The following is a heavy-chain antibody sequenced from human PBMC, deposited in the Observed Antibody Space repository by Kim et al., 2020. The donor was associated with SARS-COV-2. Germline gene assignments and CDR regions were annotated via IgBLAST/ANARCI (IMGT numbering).Heavy chain of an antibody. CDR3: ARHTFDGYPNNWFDP. CDR1: GGSISSSSYY. V-gene: IGHV4-39*01. Sequence: SETLSLTCTVSGGSISSSSYYWGWIRQPPGKGLEWIGSIYYSGSTYYNPSLKSRVTISVDTSKNQFSLKLSSVTAADTAVYYCARHTFDGYPNNWFDPWGQGTLVTVSS. J-gene: IGHJ5*02. D-gene: IGHD6-13*01. CDR2: IYYSGST.